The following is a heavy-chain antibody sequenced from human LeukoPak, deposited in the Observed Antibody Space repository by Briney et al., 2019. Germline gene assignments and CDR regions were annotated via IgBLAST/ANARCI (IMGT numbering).Heavy chain of an antibody. J-gene: IGHJ2*01. CDR1: GGTFSSYA. CDR3: ASRYLTTPLNWYFDL. D-gene: IGHD3-22*01. Sequence: GASVKVSCKASGGTFSSYAISWVRQAPGQGLEWMGGIIPIFGTANYAQKFQGRVTITADESTSTACMELSSLRSEDTAVYYCASRYLTTPLNWYFDLWGRGTLVTVSS. CDR2: IIPIFGTA. V-gene: IGHV1-69*13.